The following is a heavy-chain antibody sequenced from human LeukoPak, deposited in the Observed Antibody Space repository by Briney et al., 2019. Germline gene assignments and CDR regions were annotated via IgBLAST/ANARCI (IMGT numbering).Heavy chain of an antibody. J-gene: IGHJ6*03. D-gene: IGHD1-1*01. V-gene: IGHV1-8*03. CDR1: GYTFTGYY. Sequence: ASVKVSCKASGYTFTGYYMHWVRQATGQGLEWMGWMNPNSGNTGYAQKFQGRVTITRNTSISTAYMELSSLRSEDTAVYYCARGLERLSPYYYYMDVWGKGTTVTVSS. CDR3: ARGLERLSPYYYYMDV. CDR2: MNPNSGNT.